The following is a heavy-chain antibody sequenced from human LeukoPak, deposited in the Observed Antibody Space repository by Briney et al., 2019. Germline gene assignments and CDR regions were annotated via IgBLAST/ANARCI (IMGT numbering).Heavy chain of an antibody. V-gene: IGHV1-2*04. CDR3: ARGRYSYGYGYAYYYYGMDV. D-gene: IGHD5-18*01. CDR1: GYTFTGYY. CDR2: INPNSGGT. Sequence: ASVKVSCKASGYTFTGYYMHWVRQAPGQGLEWMGWINPNSGGTNYAQKFQGWVTMTRDTSISTAYMELSRLRSDDTAMYYCARGRYSYGYGYAYYYYGMDVWGQGTTATVSS. J-gene: IGHJ6*02.